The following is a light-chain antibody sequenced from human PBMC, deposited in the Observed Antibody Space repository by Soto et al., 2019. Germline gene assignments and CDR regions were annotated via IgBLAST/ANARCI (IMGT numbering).Light chain of an antibody. Sequence: QSVLTQPASVSGSPGQSITISCTGTSSDVGIYNLVSWYQQHPGKAPKLMIYEGSKRPSGVSNRFSGSKSGNTASLTISGLQAEDAADYYCCSYAGSSTLVFGGGTKLTVL. J-gene: IGLJ2*01. CDR3: CSYAGSSTLV. CDR2: EGS. V-gene: IGLV2-23*01. CDR1: SSDVGIYNL.